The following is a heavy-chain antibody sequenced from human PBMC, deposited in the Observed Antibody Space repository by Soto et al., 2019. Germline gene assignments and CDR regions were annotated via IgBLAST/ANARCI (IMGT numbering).Heavy chain of an antibody. D-gene: IGHD5-18*01. J-gene: IGHJ4*02. Sequence: QVQLVESGGGVVQPGRSLRLSCAASGFTFSNYGMHWVRQAPGKGLEWVAVISYDGSDKHYLDSVKGRFTVSRDNSTNTLYLQMNSLRTEDTAVYYCFKEKRGYSYGEHWGQGTLVTVSS. CDR2: ISYDGSDK. CDR1: GFTFSNYG. CDR3: FKEKRGYSYGEH. V-gene: IGHV3-30*18.